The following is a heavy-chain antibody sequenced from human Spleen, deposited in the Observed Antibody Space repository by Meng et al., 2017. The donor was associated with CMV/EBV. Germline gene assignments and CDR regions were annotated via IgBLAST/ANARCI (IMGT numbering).Heavy chain of an antibody. D-gene: IGHD3-16*01. V-gene: IGHV5-51*01. J-gene: IGHJ6*02. CDR2: IYPGDSDT. Sequence: FNTYWIAWVRQMPGKGLEWMGIIYPGDSDTRYSPSFQGQVTMSADKSISTAYLQWRSLKASDTAMYYCARMGGGSTRYFYHYGMDVWGQGTMVTVSS. CDR3: ARMGGGSTRYFYHYGMDV. CDR1: FNTYW.